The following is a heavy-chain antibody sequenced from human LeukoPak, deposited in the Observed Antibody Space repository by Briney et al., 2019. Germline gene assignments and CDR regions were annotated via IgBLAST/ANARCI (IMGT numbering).Heavy chain of an antibody. CDR3: AKDIKDSNYSMDV. V-gene: IGHV3-9*01. D-gene: IGHD4-11*01. CDR1: GFTFDDYA. Sequence: GRSLRLSCAASGFTFDDYAMHWVRQAPGKGLEWVSGISWNSGSIGYADSVKGRFTISRDNAKNSLYLQMNSLRAEDTALYYCAKDIKDSNYSMDVWGQGTTVTVSS. J-gene: IGHJ6*02. CDR2: ISWNSGSI.